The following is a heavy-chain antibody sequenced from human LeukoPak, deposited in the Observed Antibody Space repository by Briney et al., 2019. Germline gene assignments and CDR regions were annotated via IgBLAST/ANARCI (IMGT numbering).Heavy chain of an antibody. CDR3: ARGSSWTYYYYYMDV. V-gene: IGHV4-61*01. CDR1: GGSVSSGSYY. J-gene: IGHJ6*03. CDR2: IYSSGST. D-gene: IGHD6-13*01. Sequence: SETLSLTCTVSGGSVSSGSYYCSWIRQPPGKGLEWIGYIYSSGSTNYNTSLKSRVTMSVDTSKNQFSLKLSSVTAADTAVYYCARGSSWTYYYYYMDVWGKGTTVTVSS.